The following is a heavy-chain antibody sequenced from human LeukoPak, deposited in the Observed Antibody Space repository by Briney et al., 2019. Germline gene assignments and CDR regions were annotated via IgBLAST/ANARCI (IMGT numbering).Heavy chain of an antibody. CDR1: GYSISSGYY. J-gene: IGHJ4*02. CDR3: ASKIAASMGFY. V-gene: IGHV4-38-2*02. D-gene: IGHD2/OR15-2a*01. CDR2: IYYSGST. Sequence: SETLSLTCTVSGYSISSGYYWGWIRQPPGKGLEWIGSIYYSGSTYYNPSLKSRVAISVDTSKNQFSLKLSSVTAADTAVYYCASKIAASMGFYWGQGTLVTVSS.